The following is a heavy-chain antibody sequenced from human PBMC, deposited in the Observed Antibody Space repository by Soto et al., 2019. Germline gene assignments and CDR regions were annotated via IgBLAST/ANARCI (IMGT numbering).Heavy chain of an antibody. Sequence: QVQLVESGGGVVQPGRSLRLSCAASGFTFSSYAMHWVRQAPGKGLEWVAVISYDGSNKYYADSVKGRFTISRDNSKNTLYLQMNSLRAEDTAVYYCASLYPGNYWGQGTLVTVSS. J-gene: IGHJ4*02. CDR1: GFTFSSYA. CDR3: ASLYPGNY. D-gene: IGHD2-15*01. CDR2: ISYDGSNK. V-gene: IGHV3-30-3*01.